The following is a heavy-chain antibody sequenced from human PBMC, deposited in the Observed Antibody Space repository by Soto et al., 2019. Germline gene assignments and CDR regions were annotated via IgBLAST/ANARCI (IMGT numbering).Heavy chain of an antibody. CDR1: GGSFSGYY. CDR2: INHSGST. J-gene: IGHJ4*02. Sequence: PSETLSLTCAVYGGSFSGYYWSWIRQPPGKGLEWIGEINHSGSTNYNPSLKSRVTISVDTSKNQFSLKLSSVTAADTAVYYCARGMDDYGLDYWGQGTLVTVSS. D-gene: IGHD4-17*01. V-gene: IGHV4-34*01. CDR3: ARGMDDYGLDY.